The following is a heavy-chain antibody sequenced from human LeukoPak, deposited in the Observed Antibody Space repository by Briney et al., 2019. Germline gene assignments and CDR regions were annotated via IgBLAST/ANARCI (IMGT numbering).Heavy chain of an antibody. V-gene: IGHV1-18*01. J-gene: IGHJ4*02. CDR3: ATAYYYDSSGYYYFDY. CDR2: ISAYNGNT. Sequence: ASVKVSCKASGYTFTSYGISWVRQAPGQGLEWMGWISAYNGNTNYAQKLQGRVTMTTDTSTSTAYMELSSLRSEDTAVYYCATAYYYDSSGYYYFDYWGQGTLVTVSS. D-gene: IGHD3-22*01. CDR1: GYTFTSYG.